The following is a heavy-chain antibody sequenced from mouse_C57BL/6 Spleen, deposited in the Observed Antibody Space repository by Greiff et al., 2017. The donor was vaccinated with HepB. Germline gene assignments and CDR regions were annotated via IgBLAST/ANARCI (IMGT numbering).Heavy chain of an antibody. CDR3: ARHEDGNYGYAMDY. D-gene: IGHD2-1*01. CDR2: IWSDGST. V-gene: IGHV2-6-1*01. J-gene: IGHJ4*01. CDR1: GFSLTSYG. Sequence: VQLVESGPGLVAPSQSLSITCTVSGFSLTSYGVHWVRQPPGKGLEWLVVIWSDGSTTYNSALKSRLSISKDNSKSQVFLKMNSLQTDDTAMYYCARHEDGNYGYAMDYWGQGTSVTVSS.